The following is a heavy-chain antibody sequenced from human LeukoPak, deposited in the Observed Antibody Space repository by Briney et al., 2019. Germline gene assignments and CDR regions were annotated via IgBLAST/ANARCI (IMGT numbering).Heavy chain of an antibody. CDR2: IWYDGSNK. V-gene: IGHV3-33*08. Sequence: PGGSLRLSCAASGFTFTNYAMSWVRQAPGKGLEWVAVIWYDGSNKYYADSVKGRFTISRDNSKNTLYLQMNSLRAEDTAVYYCARERGYSYGSNYYYGMDVWGQGTTVTVSS. D-gene: IGHD5-18*01. CDR3: ARERGYSYGSNYYYGMDV. CDR1: GFTFTNYA. J-gene: IGHJ6*02.